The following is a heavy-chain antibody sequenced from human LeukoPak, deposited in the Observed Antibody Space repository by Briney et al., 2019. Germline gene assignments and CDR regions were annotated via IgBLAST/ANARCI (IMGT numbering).Heavy chain of an antibody. J-gene: IGHJ4*02. CDR3: ARGPHKFDY. V-gene: IGHV4-59*01. CDR2: ISYSGST. Sequence: SETLSLTCTVSGGSISSYYWSWIPQTPGKRLEWIGYISYSGSTNYNPSLKSRVTISVDTSKHQFSLKLSAVTAADTAVYYCARGPHKFDYWGQGSLVTVSS. CDR1: GGSISSYY.